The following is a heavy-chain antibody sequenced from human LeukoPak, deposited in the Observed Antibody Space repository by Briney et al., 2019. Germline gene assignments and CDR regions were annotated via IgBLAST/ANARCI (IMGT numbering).Heavy chain of an antibody. D-gene: IGHD6-13*01. CDR3: ARERLRENLGYYFDS. CDR1: GFTFSSYS. J-gene: IGHJ4*02. CDR2: ISSSSSTI. V-gene: IGHV3-48*01. Sequence: GGSLRLSCAASGFTFSSYSMNWVRQAPGKGLEGVSYISSSSSTIYYADSVKGRFTISRDNAKNSLYLQMNSLRAEDTAVYYCARERLRENLGYYFDSWGQGIMVTVSS.